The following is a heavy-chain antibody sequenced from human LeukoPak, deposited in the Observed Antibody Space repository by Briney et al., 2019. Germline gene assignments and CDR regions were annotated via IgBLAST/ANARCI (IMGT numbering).Heavy chain of an antibody. V-gene: IGHV1-69*04. CDR3: AREEVGARNYYGMDV. CDR1: GGTFSSYA. D-gene: IGHD1-26*01. Sequence: SVKVSCKASGGTFSSYAISWVRQAPGQGLEWMGRIIPILGIANYAQKFQGRVTITADKSTSTAYMELSSLRSEDTAVYYCAREEVGARNYYGMDVWGQGTTVTVSS. J-gene: IGHJ6*02. CDR2: IIPILGIA.